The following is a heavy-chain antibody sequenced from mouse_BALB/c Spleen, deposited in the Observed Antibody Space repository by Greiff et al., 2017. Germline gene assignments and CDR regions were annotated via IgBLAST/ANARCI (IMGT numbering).Heavy chain of an antibody. CDR1: GFSLTSYG. D-gene: IGHD2-1*01. J-gene: IGHJ2*01. CDR2: IWAGGST. Sequence: VMLVESGPGLVAPSQSLSITCTVSGFSLTSYGVHWVRQPPGKGLEWLGVIWAGGSTNYNSALMSRLSISKDNSKSQVFLKMNSLQTDDTAMYYCAREGGNYDYFDYWGQGTTFTVSS. V-gene: IGHV2-9*02. CDR3: AREGGNYDYFDY.